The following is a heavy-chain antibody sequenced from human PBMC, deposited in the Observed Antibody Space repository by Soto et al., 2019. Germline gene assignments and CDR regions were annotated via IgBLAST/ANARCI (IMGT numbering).Heavy chain of an antibody. V-gene: IGHV2-5*02. CDR1: GFSLSTSGVG. CDR2: IYWDDDK. CDR3: ALIHNPRSAFDY. Sequence: SGPTLVNPTQTLTLTCTFSGFSLSTSGVGVGWIRQPPGKALEWLALIYWDDDKRYSPSLKSRLTITKDTPKNQVVLTMTNMDPVDTATYYCALIHNPRSAFDYWGQGTLVTVS. J-gene: IGHJ4*02.